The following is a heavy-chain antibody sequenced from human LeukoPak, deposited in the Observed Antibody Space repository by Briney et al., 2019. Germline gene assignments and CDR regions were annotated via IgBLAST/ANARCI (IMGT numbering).Heavy chain of an antibody. D-gene: IGHD3-22*01. CDR2: ISSSSSYI. V-gene: IGHV3-21*01. CDR1: GFTFSSYS. Sequence: GGSLRLSCAASGFTFSSYSMNWVRQAPGKGLEWVSSISSSSSYIYYADSVKGRFTISRDNAKNSLYLQMNSLRAEDTAVYYCARVLLHYYYDSSGYSDYWAQGTLVTVSS. J-gene: IGHJ4*02. CDR3: ARVLLHYYYDSSGYSDY.